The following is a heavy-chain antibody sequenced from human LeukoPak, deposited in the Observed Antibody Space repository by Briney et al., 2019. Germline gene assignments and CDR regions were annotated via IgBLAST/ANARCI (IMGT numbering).Heavy chain of an antibody. CDR1: GFTFSTYW. CDR2: IKSDGSST. J-gene: IGHJ4*02. CDR3: GRGPAYHGDGPGF. V-gene: IGHV3-74*01. Sequence: GGSLRLFCAASGFTFSTYWMHWVRQAPGKGLVWVSRIKSDGSSTSYADSAKGRFTISRDNAKNTLYLQMNSLRAEDTAVYYCGRGPAYHGDGPGFWGQGTLVTVSS. D-gene: IGHD3-10*01.